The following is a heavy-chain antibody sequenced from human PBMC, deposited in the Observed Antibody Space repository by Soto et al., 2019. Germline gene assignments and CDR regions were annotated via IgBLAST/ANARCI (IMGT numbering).Heavy chain of an antibody. CDR1: GYSFTSYW. D-gene: IGHD3-10*01. J-gene: IGHJ6*02. V-gene: IGHV5-51*01. CDR3: ARLGSAGSYDYYYYYGMGV. CDR2: IYPGDSDT. Sequence: LGESLKISCKGSGYSFTSYWIGWVRQMPGKGLEWMGIIYPGDSDTRYSPSFQGQVTTSADKSISTAYLQWSSLKASDTAMYYCARLGSAGSYDYYYYYGMGVWGQGTTVTVSS.